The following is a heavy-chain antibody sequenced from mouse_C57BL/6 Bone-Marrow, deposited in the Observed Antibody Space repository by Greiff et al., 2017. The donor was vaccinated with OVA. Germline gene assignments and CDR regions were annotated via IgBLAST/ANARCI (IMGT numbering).Heavy chain of an antibody. D-gene: IGHD2-5*01. V-gene: IGHV1-15*01. CDR1: GYTFTDYE. CDR2: IDPETGGT. CDR3: TRGYSNYYAMDY. Sequence: VKLQQSGAELVRPGASVTLSCKASGYTFTDYEMHWVKQTPVHGLEWIGAIDPETGGTDSNQTFKGKAILTADKSSSTAYMELRILTSEDSAVYYCTRGYSNYYAMDYWGQGTSVTVSS. J-gene: IGHJ4*01.